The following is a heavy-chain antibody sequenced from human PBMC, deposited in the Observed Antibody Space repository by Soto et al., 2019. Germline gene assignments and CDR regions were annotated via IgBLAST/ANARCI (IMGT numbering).Heavy chain of an antibody. J-gene: IGHJ4*02. V-gene: IGHV4-59*01. Sequence: PSETLSLTCTVSGASISSYYWSWIRQPPGKGLEWIGYVHYSGSTNFNPSLKSRVTMSVDTSKNQFSLKVTSVTAADTAVYFCARGAGDSPPPFDSWGQGTLVTVSS. CDR2: VHYSGST. CDR1: GASISSYY. CDR3: ARGAGDSPPPFDS. D-gene: IGHD3-10*01.